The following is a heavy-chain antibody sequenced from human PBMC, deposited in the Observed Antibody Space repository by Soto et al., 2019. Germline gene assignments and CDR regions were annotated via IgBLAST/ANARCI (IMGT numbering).Heavy chain of an antibody. J-gene: IGHJ6*02. D-gene: IGHD1-7*01. CDR3: ASHGITGTWVYYYGMDV. CDR1: GGTFSSYA. Sequence: QVQLVQSGAEVKKPGSSVKVSCKASGGTFSSYAISWVRQAPGQGLEWMGGIIPIFGTANYAKKFQGRVTTTADDSTSTAYMELSSLRSEHTAVYYCASHGITGTWVYYYGMDVWGQGTTVTVSS. V-gene: IGHV1-69*12. CDR2: IIPIFGTA.